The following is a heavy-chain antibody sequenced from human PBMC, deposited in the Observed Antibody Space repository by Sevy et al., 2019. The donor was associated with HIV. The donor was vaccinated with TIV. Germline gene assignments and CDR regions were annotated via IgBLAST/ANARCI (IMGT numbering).Heavy chain of an antibody. D-gene: IGHD3-22*01. CDR3: ARGQYYYDSSGYPLDY. Sequence: ASVKVSCKASGYTFTSYGISWVRQAPGQGLEWMGWISAYNGNTNYAQKLQGRVTMTTDTSTSTAYMELRSLRSDDTAVYYCARGQYYYDSSGYPLDYWGQGTLVTVSS. J-gene: IGHJ4*02. V-gene: IGHV1-18*01. CDR2: ISAYNGNT. CDR1: GYTFTSYG.